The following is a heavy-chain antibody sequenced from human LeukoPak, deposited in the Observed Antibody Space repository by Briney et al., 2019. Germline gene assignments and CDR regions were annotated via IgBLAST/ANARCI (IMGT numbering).Heavy chain of an antibody. CDR3: ARETSTGTTGTTQALDP. CDR1: GYTFTGYC. J-gene: IGHJ5*02. CDR2: INPKSGGT. Sequence: GASVKVSCKASGYTFTGYCMHWVRQAPGQGLEWMGWINPKSGGTNYAQKFQGRVTMTRDTSISTAYMELSRLRSDDTAVYYCARETSTGTTGTTQALDPWGQGTLVTVSS. D-gene: IGHD1-1*01. V-gene: IGHV1-2*02.